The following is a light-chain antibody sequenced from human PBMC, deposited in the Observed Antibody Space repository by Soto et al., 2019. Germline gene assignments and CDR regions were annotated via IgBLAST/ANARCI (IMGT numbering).Light chain of an antibody. CDR3: QQSYSTAQIN. Sequence: EIVLTQSPATLSVSPGERATLSCRASQSVNSDLAWYHQKPGQAPRLLIYGAYTRATGIPARFSGSGSGTDFTPTISSLQTEDFATYYCQQSYSTAQINSGQGTRLEIK. J-gene: IGKJ5*01. CDR2: GAY. CDR1: QSVNSD. V-gene: IGKV3-15*01.